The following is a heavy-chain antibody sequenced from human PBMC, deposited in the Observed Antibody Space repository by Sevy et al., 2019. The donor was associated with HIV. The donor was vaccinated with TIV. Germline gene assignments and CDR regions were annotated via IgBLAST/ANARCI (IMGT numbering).Heavy chain of an antibody. D-gene: IGHD5-18*01. V-gene: IGHV3-66*01. Sequence: GGSLRLSCSASGFTVSINYMTWVRQAPGKGLEWVSVIYSDGTTHHGDSVKGRFTISRDNSENTLYLQMNSLRVEDTAVYYCARGKGGYGYGLNYWGHGTLDTVSS. J-gene: IGHJ4*01. CDR3: ARGKGGYGYGLNY. CDR1: GFTVSINY. CDR2: IYSDGTT.